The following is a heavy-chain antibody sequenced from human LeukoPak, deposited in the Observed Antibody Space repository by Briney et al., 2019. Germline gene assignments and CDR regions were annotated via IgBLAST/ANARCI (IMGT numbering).Heavy chain of an antibody. CDR2: IKQDGSEK. J-gene: IGHJ4*02. CDR3: ARDWAAAGLDY. CDR1: GGSISSSSYY. V-gene: IGHV3-7*01. D-gene: IGHD6-13*01. Sequence: PSETLSLTCTVSGGSISSSSYYWGWIRQPPGKGLEWVANIKQDGSEKYYVDSVKGRFTISRDNAKNSLYLQMNSLRAEDTAVYYCARDWAAAGLDYWGQGTLVTVSS.